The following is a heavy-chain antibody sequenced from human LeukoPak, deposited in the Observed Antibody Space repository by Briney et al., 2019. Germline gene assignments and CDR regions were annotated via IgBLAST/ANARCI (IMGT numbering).Heavy chain of an antibody. CDR3: ARDSGVLGANFDY. D-gene: IGHD1-26*01. CDR2: IYYSGST. CDR1: GGSISTYY. Sequence: SETLSLTCTVSGGSISTYYWNWIRQPPGKGLEWIGYIYYSGSTNFNPSLKSRVTISVDTSKNQLSLKLTSVTAADTAVYYCARDSGVLGANFDYWGQGTLVTVSS. V-gene: IGHV4-59*01. J-gene: IGHJ4*02.